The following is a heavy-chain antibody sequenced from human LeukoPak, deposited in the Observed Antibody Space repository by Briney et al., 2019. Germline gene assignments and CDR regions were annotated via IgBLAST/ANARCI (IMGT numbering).Heavy chain of an antibody. J-gene: IGHJ4*02. CDR3: ARFASVAHFDN. CDR2: INPTSGGT. V-gene: IGHV1-2*04. D-gene: IGHD5-12*01. CDR1: GYTFSAYY. Sequence: GASVKVSCKASGYTFSAYYIHWVRQAPGQGLEWMGWINPTSGGTNYAQKFQGWVTMTTDTSTSTAYMELRRLRSDGTAVYYCARFASVAHFDNWGQGTLVTVSS.